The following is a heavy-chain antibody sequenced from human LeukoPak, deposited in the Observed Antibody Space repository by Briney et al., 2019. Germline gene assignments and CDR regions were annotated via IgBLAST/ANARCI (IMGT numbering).Heavy chain of an antibody. CDR2: INHSGST. Sequence: SETLSLTCAVYGGSFSGYYWSWIRQPPGKGLEWIGEINHSGSTNYNPSLKSRVTISVDTSKNQFSLKLSSVTAADTAVYYCARSAMIVLTFFDYWGQGTLVTVSS. CDR1: GGSFSGYY. J-gene: IGHJ4*02. CDR3: ARSAMIVLTFFDY. D-gene: IGHD3-22*01. V-gene: IGHV4-34*01.